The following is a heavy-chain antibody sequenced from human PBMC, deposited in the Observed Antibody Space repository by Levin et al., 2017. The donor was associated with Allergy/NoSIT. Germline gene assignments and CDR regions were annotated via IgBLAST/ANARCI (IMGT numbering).Heavy chain of an antibody. CDR2: IYSGGST. Sequence: GESLKISCAASGFTVSSNYMSWVRQAPGKGLEWVSVIYSGGSTYYADSVKGRFTISRDNSKNTLYLQMNSLRAEDTAVYYCARSGRYGLYSGYDLVAFDIWGQGTMVTVSS. CDR1: GFTVSSNY. CDR3: ARSGRYGLYSGYDLVAFDI. V-gene: IGHV3-53*01. D-gene: IGHD5-12*01. J-gene: IGHJ3*02.